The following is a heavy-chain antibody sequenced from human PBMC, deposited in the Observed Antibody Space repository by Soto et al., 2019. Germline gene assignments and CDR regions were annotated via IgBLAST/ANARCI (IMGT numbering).Heavy chain of an antibody. D-gene: IGHD3-10*01. CDR3: SCALDDYYNIYKHWYLEP. CDR2: IWYDGSNK. V-gene: IGHV3-33*01. J-gene: IGHJ5*02. Sequence: PGGSRSLPSASSGFTFSSYGMPWDRQAPGKGLEWVAVIWYDGSNKNYADSVKGRFTISRANSKNTLNLKINSLRAGERAVFYCSCALDDYYNIYKHWYLEPWGKGTLVTVSS. CDR1: GFTFSSYG.